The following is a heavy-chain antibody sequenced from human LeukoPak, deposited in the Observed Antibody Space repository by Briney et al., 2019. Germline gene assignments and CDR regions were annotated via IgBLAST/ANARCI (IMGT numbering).Heavy chain of an antibody. V-gene: IGHV4-39*01. Sequence: SETLSLTCTVSGGSISSSSYYWGWIRQPPGKGLEWLGSIYYSGSTYYNPSLKSRVTISVDTSKNQFSLKLSSVTAADTAVYYCARQSGYSYGLFDYWGQGTLVTVSS. CDR1: GGSISSSSYY. D-gene: IGHD5-18*01. CDR3: ARQSGYSYGLFDY. J-gene: IGHJ4*02. CDR2: IYYSGST.